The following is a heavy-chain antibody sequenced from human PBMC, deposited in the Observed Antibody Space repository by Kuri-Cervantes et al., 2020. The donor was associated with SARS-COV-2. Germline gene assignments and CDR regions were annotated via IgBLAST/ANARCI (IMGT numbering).Heavy chain of an antibody. CDR2: IYHSVST. Sequence: ESLMISLAASGFTVSSYCMSWVRQAPGKGLEWIGSIYHSVSTYYNPSLKSRVTISVDKSKNQFSLKLSTVTAANTAVYYCARQDLLDCSSTSYSFDAFDSWSQGIMVTVSS. D-gene: IGHD2-2*01. V-gene: IGHV4-38-2*01. CDR1: GFTVSSYC. J-gene: IGHJ3*02. CDR3: ARQDLLDCSSTSYSFDAFDS.